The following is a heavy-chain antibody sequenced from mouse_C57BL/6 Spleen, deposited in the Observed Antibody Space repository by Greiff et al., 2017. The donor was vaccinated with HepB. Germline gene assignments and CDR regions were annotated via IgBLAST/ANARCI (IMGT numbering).Heavy chain of an antibody. V-gene: IGHV5-4*01. CDR2: ISDGGSYT. Sequence: EVQRVESGGGLVKPGGSLKLSCAASGFTFSSYAMSWVRQTPEKRLEWVATISDGGSYTYYPDNVKGRFTISRDNAKNNLYLQMSHLKSEDTAMYYCARERDYSNWYFDVWGTGTTVTVSS. CDR3: ARERDYSNWYFDV. J-gene: IGHJ1*03. CDR1: GFTFSSYA. D-gene: IGHD2-5*01.